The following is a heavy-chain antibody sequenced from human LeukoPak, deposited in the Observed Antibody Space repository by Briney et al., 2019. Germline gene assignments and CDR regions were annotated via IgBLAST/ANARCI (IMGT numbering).Heavy chain of an antibody. V-gene: IGHV3-30-3*01. CDR1: GFTFSSYA. CDR3: AREATGTTLDY. J-gene: IGHJ4*02. CDR2: ISYDGSNK. Sequence: GGSLRLSCAASGFTFSSYAMQWVRQAPGKELEGVAVISYDGSNKYYADSVKGRFTISRDNSKNTLYLQMNSLRAEDTAVYYCAREATGTTLDYWGQGTLVTVSS. D-gene: IGHD1-1*01.